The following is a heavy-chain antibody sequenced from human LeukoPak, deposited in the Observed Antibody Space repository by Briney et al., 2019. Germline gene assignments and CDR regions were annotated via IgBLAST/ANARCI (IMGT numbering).Heavy chain of an antibody. D-gene: IGHD6-19*01. CDR3: ARGSGWDNDAFDI. V-gene: IGHV1-2*02. Sequence: ASVKVSCKASGYTFTSYYMHWVRQAPGQGLEWMGWINPNSGGTNYAQKFQGRVTMTRDTSISTAYMELSRLRSDDTAVYYCARGSGWDNDAFDIWGQGTMVTVSS. J-gene: IGHJ3*02. CDR1: GYTFTSYY. CDR2: INPNSGGT.